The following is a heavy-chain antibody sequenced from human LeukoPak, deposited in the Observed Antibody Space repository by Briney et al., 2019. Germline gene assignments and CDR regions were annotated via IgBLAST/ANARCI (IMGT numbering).Heavy chain of an antibody. CDR1: GFTFSNYW. CDR3: AREISSWYRTEGRFDP. V-gene: IGHV3-7*01. D-gene: IGHD6-13*01. CDR2: IKQDGSEK. J-gene: IGHJ5*02. Sequence: GGSLRPSCAASGFTFSNYWMTWVRQAPGKGLEWVANIKQDGSEKYYVDSVRGRFTISRDSAKNSLYLQMNSLRAEDSAVYYCAREISSWYRTEGRFDPWGQGTLVTVSS.